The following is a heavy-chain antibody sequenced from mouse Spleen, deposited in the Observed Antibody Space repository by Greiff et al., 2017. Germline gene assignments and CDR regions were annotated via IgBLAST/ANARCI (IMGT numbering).Heavy chain of an antibody. D-gene: IGHD1-1*01. CDR1: GYSITSGYY. V-gene: IGHV3-6*01. Sequence: EVHLVESGPGLVKPSQSLSLTCSVTGYSITSGYYWNWIRQFPGNKLEWMGYISYDGSNNYNPSLKNRISITRDTSKNQFFLKLNSVTTEDTATYYCARRVTTVVGKGAMDYWGQGTSVTVSS. CDR2: ISYDGSN. J-gene: IGHJ4*01. CDR3: ARRVTTVVGKGAMDY.